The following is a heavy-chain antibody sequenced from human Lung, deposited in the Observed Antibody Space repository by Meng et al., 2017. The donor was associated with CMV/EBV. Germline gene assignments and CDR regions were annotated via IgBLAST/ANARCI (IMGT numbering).Heavy chain of an antibody. J-gene: IGHJ4*02. Sequence: SXXVSCKASGYTFTAHYFHWVRQAPGQGLEWMGWIHPHRGDTNYAQQFQGRVTLTRDTSINTGYMELTRLTSDDTAVYYCARDNNWGPDYWGQGTLVTSPQ. CDR1: GYTFTAHY. CDR2: IHPHRGDT. CDR3: ARDNNWGPDY. V-gene: IGHV1-2*02. D-gene: IGHD7-27*01.